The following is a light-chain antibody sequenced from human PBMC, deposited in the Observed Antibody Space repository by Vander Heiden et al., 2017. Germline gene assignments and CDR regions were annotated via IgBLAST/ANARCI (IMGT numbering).Light chain of an antibody. CDR1: QSVSSN. CDR3: QQYNNWPPVT. V-gene: IGKV3-15*01. CDR2: GAS. J-gene: IGKJ5*01. Sequence: IAMTQSPATLSVSPRERATLSCRASQSVSSNLAWYQQKPGQAPRLLIYGASTRATGIPARFSGSGSGTEFTLTISSLQSEDFAVYYCQQYNNWPPVTFGQGTRLEIK.